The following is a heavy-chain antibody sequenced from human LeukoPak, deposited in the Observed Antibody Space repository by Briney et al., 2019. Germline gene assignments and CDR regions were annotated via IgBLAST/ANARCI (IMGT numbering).Heavy chain of an antibody. J-gene: IGHJ4*02. D-gene: IGHD3-10*01. Sequence: SETLSLTCSVSYVSINSYYWSWIRQPPGKGLEWIGFLYYGGSTRYNPSLESRVTISVDRSQIQFSLKLTSVTAADTAVYYCARDPYGSASFDYWGQGTLVTVSS. CDR2: LYYGGST. CDR3: ARDPYGSASFDY. CDR1: YVSINSYY. V-gene: IGHV4-59*01.